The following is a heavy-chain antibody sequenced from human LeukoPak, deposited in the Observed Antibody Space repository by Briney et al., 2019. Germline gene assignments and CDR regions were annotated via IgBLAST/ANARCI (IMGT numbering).Heavy chain of an antibody. V-gene: IGHV3-7*05. CDR3: ARRDSGSYSLPFDH. CDR2: IGHDGREQ. CDR1: GFTFSSYW. J-gene: IGHJ4*02. D-gene: IGHD1-26*01. Sequence: QPGGSLRLSCAASGFTFSSYWMSWVRQAPGKGLEWVANIGHDGREQYYVDSVKGRFTVSRDNAKNSLYLQMNSLSAEDTAVYYCARRDSGSYSLPFDHWGQGTLVTVSS.